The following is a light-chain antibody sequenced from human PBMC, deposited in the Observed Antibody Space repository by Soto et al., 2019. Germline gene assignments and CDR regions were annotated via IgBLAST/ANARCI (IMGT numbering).Light chain of an antibody. Sequence: DIVMTQSPLSLPVTPGEPASISCISSRSLLHSNGYNYLDWYLQKPGQSPQLLIYLGSNRASGVPDRFSGSGSGTDFTLKISRVEAEDVGVYYCMQALQTPPWTFGQGTKVDIK. V-gene: IGKV2-28*01. CDR1: RSLLHSNGYNY. J-gene: IGKJ1*01. CDR2: LGS. CDR3: MQALQTPPWT.